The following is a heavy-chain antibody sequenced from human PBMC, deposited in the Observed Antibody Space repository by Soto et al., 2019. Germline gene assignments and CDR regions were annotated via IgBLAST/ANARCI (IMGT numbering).Heavy chain of an antibody. D-gene: IGHD3-3*02. CDR3: ARDSNNYYYMDV. Sequence: SETLSLTCTVSGGSISSSSYYWGWVRQPPGKGLEWIGSIYYSGSTYYNPSLKSRVTISVDTSKNQFSLKLSSVTAADTAVYYCARDSNNYYYMDVWGKGTTVTVSS. CDR2: IYYSGST. V-gene: IGHV4-39*02. J-gene: IGHJ6*03. CDR1: GGSISSSSYY.